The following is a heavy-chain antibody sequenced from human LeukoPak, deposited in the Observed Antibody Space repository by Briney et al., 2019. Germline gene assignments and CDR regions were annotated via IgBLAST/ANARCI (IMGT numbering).Heavy chain of an antibody. V-gene: IGHV1-2*02. CDR2: FNPDSGGT. CDR3: ARSWYSSSWFDY. J-gene: IGHJ4*02. D-gene: IGHD6-13*01. CDR1: GYTFTGYY. Sequence: GSVKVSCKASGYTFTGYYMHWVRQAPGQGLEWMGWFNPDSGGTNYAQKFQGRVTMTRDTSISTAYMELSRLRSEDTAVYYCARSWYSSSWFDYWGQGTLVTVSS.